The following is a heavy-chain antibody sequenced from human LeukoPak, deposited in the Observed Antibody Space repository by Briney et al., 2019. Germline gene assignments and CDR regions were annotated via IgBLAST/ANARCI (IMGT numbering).Heavy chain of an antibody. CDR2: ISKSSNTI. CDR3: VRRSHFDS. V-gene: IGHV3-48*04. CDR1: GFTFSTYN. Sequence: PGGSLRLSCAASGFTFSTYNMNRVRQTPGKGLEWIAYISKSSNTIYYADSVKGRFTISRDNADNSLYLQMNSLRAEDTGVYYCVRRSHFDSWGQGTLVTVSS. J-gene: IGHJ4*02.